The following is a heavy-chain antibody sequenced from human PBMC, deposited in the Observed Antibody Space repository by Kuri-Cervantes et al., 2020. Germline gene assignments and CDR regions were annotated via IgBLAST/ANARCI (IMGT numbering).Heavy chain of an antibody. J-gene: IGHJ4*02. CDR3: ARVGPTMTGAYFDY. D-gene: IGHD3-9*01. CDR1: GFTFSSYA. Sequence: GESLKISCAASGFTFSSYAMHWVRQAPGKGLEWVAVISYDGSNKYYADSVKSRFTISRDNSKNTLYLQMNSLRAEDTAVYYCARVGPTMTGAYFDYWGQGTLVTVSS. CDR2: ISYDGSNK. V-gene: IGHV3-30-3*01.